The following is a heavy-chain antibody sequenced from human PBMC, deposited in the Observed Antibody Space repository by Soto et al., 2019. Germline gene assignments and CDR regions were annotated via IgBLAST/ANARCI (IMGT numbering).Heavy chain of an antibody. CDR1: GFTFSSYA. Sequence: EVQLLESGGGLVQPGGSLRLSCAASGFTFSSYAMSWVRQAPGKGLEWVSAISGSGGSTYYADSVKGRFTISRDNSKNTLYLQMNILRAEDTAVYYFAKDPPAAASYYNSLGMDVWGQGTTVTVSS. V-gene: IGHV3-23*01. CDR2: ISGSGGST. CDR3: AKDPPAAASYYNSLGMDV. D-gene: IGHD3-10*01. J-gene: IGHJ6*02.